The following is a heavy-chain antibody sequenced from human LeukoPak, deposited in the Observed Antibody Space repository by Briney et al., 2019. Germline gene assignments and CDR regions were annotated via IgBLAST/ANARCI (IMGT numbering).Heavy chain of an antibody. V-gene: IGHV4-59*01. CDR3: ARDQEHCSGTSCYPYWYDS. CDR1: GGSINSDY. J-gene: IGHJ5*01. Sequence: SETLSLTCTVSGGSINSDYWGWIRQTPGAGLEWIGYIYYSGSATYNPSLKSRVTISLDTSKKQFSLRLQSVTAADTAVYFCARDQEHCSGTSCYPYWYDSWGQGTLVTVSS. D-gene: IGHD2-2*01. CDR2: IYYSGSA.